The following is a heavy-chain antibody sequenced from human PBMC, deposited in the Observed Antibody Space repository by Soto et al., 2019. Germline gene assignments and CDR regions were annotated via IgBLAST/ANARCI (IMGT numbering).Heavy chain of an antibody. CDR3: ARDLLRFGGSYGMDV. CDR2: ISYDGSNK. CDR1: GFTFSSYA. Sequence: QVQLVESGGGVVQPGRSLRLSCAASGFTFSSYAMHWVRQAPGKGLEWVAVISYDGSNKYYADSVKGRFTISRDNSKNTLYLQMNSLRAEDTAVYYCARDLLRFGGSYGMDVW. D-gene: IGHD3-10*01. J-gene: IGHJ6*01. V-gene: IGHV3-30-3*01.